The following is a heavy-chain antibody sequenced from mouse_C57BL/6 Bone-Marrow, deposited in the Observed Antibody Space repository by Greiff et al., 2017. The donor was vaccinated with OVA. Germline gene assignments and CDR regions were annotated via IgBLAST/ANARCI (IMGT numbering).Heavy chain of an antibody. CDR3: ARIAEDGYYRRFGY. CDR1: GFSLSTFGMG. D-gene: IGHD2-3*01. J-gene: IGHJ3*01. Sequence: VKLQESGPGILQPSQTLSLTCSFSGFSLSTFGMGVGWIRQPSGKGLEWLAHIWWDDDKYYNPALKSRLTISKDTSKNQVFLKIANVDTADTATYYCARIAEDGYYRRFGYWGQGTLVTVSA. CDR2: IWWDDDK. V-gene: IGHV8-8*01.